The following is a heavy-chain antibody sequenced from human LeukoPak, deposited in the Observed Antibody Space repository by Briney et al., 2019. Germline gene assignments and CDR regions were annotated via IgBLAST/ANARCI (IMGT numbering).Heavy chain of an antibody. J-gene: IGHJ5*02. CDR2: INHSGST. D-gene: IGHD5-12*01. CDR3: ARANRGYSGYDTNWFDP. CDR1: GGSFSGYY. Sequence: PSETLSLTCAVYGGSFSGYYWSWIRQPPGKGLEWIGEINHSGSTNYNPSLKSRVTISVDTSKNQFSLKLSSVTAADTAVYYCARANRGYSGYDTNWFDPWGQGTLVTVSS. V-gene: IGHV4-34*01.